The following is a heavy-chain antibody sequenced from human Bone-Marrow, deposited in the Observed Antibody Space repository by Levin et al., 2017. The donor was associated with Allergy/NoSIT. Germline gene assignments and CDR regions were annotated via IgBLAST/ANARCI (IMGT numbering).Heavy chain of an antibody. J-gene: IGHJ1*01. CDR1: GFTFDDYT. CDR2: ISWDGGST. D-gene: IGHD6-13*01. V-gene: IGHV3-43*01. Sequence: GGSLRLSCAASGFTFDDYTMHWVRQAPGKGLEWVSLISWDGGSTYYADSVKGRFTISRDNSKNSLYLQMNSLRTEDTALYYCAKGPSIAAAGDGAEYFQHWGQGTLVTVSS. CDR3: AKGPSIAAAGDGAEYFQH.